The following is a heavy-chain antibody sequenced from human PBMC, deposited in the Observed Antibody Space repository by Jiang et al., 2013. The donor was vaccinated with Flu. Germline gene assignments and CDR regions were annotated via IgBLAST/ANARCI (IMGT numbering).Heavy chain of an antibody. CDR2: IDWDDDK. CDR3: ARMRVAVAGLDY. J-gene: IGHJ4*02. D-gene: IGHD6-19*01. CDR1: GFSLSTSGMC. V-gene: IGHV2-70*11. Sequence: TFSGFSLSTSGMCVSWIRQPPGKALEWLARIDWDDDKYYSTSLKTRLTISKDTSKNQVVLTMTNMDPVDTATYYCARMRVAVAGLDYWGQGTLVTVSS.